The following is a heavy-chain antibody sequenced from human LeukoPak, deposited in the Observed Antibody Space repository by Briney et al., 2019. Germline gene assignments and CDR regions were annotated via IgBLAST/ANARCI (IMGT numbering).Heavy chain of an antibody. Sequence: ASVKVSCKASGYTFTSYYMHWVRQAPGQGLEWMGIINPSGGSTSYAQKFQGRVTMTRDTSTSTVYMELSSLRSEDTAVYYCARDLFDYYDSSGYYYGYFDYWGQGTLVTVSP. V-gene: IGHV1-46*01. J-gene: IGHJ4*02. CDR1: GYTFTSYY. CDR3: ARDLFDYYDSSGYYYGYFDY. D-gene: IGHD3-22*01. CDR2: INPSGGST.